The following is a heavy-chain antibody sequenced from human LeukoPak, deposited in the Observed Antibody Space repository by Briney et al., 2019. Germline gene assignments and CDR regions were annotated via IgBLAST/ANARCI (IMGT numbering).Heavy chain of an antibody. CDR3: ARAAGRSGYPYYFDY. D-gene: IGHD3-22*01. V-gene: IGHV4-59*06. Sequence: MSSETLSLTCTVSGGSISSYYWNWIRQHPGKGLEWIGYIYYSGSTYYNPSLKSRVTISVETSKNQFSLKLSSVTAADTAVYYCARAAGRSGYPYYFDYWGQGTLVTVSS. CDR2: IYYSGST. CDR1: GGSISSYY. J-gene: IGHJ4*02.